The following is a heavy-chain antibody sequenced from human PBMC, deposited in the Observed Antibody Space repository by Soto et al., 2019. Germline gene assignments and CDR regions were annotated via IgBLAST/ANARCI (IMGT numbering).Heavy chain of an antibody. Sequence: SETLSLTCTVSGGSISSSSYYWGWIRQPPGKGLEWIGSIYYSGSTYYNPSLKSRVTISVDTSKNQFSLKLSSVTAADTAVYYCASQSRYCSGGSCSHDDYWGQGTLVTVSS. D-gene: IGHD2-15*01. J-gene: IGHJ4*02. CDR2: IYYSGST. CDR1: GGSISSSSYY. V-gene: IGHV4-39*01. CDR3: ASQSRYCSGGSCSHDDY.